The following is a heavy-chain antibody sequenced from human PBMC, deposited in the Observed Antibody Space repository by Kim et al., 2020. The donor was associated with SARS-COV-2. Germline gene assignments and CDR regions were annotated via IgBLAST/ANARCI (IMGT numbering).Heavy chain of an antibody. CDR2: IKRSGGRK. V-gene: IGHV3-7*03. J-gene: IGHJ6*02. Sequence: GGSLRLSCAASGFTFSSYGMSWVRQAPGKGLEWVSDIKRSGGRKYYVDSVKGRFTISRDNSKNSLYLQMNSLRAEDTAVYYCAKDIKTGTTRVVDDYYYGMDDWGQGTLVTVSS. CDR3: AKDIKTGTTRVVDDYYYGMDD. D-gene: IGHD4-17*01. CDR1: GFTFSSYG.